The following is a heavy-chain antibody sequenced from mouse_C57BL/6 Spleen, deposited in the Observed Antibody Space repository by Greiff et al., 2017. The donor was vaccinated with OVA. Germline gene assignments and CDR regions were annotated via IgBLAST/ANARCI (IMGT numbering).Heavy chain of an antibody. CDR3: ARSDTTVVDWYFDV. CDR2: IHPNSGST. V-gene: IGHV1-64*01. Sequence: QVQLQQPGAELVKPGASVKLSCKASGYTFTSYWMHWVKQRPGQGLEWIGMIHPNSGSTNYNEKFKSKATLTVDKSSSTAYMQLSSLTSEDSAVYYCARSDTTVVDWYFDVWGTGTTVTVSS. D-gene: IGHD1-1*01. J-gene: IGHJ1*03. CDR1: GYTFTSYW.